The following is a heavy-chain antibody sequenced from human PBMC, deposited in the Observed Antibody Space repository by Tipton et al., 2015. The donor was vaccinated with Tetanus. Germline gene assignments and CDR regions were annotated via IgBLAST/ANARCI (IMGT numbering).Heavy chain of an antibody. J-gene: IGHJ4*02. CDR2: INHRGGT. V-gene: IGHV4-34*01. Sequence: TLSLTCAVYGGSSSSFYWSWIRQTPGKGLEWIGEINHRGGTSYNPSLKSRATISVDTSKNQFSLKLSSVTAADTAVYYCARGTGDYWGQGTLVTVSS. D-gene: IGHD1-14*01. CDR3: ARGTGDY. CDR1: GGSSSSFY.